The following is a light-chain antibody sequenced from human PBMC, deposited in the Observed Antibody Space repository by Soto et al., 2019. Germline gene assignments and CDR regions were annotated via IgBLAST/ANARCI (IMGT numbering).Light chain of an antibody. J-gene: IGKJ4*01. CDR2: GAS. V-gene: IGKV1-39*01. CDR1: RTINTY. Sequence: DVRMTQSPSSLSASVGDTITITCRASRTINTYLNWFQQKPGEPPRLLIYGASTLHDGVPSRFSGSGSAADFTLIISGLQHEVFASYHCQQTYSDISFGGGTKV. CDR3: QQTYSDIS.